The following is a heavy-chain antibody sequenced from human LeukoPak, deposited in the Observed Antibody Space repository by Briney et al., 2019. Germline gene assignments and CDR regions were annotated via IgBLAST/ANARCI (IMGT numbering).Heavy chain of an antibody. CDR2: IIGSGGST. CDR3: AKGLLRLGELSLHYFDY. D-gene: IGHD3-16*02. J-gene: IGHJ4*02. V-gene: IGHV3-23*01. Sequence: RGSLRLSCAASGFTFISYATSSVRQAPRKGLAWVSPIIGSGGSTYYADSVKGRFTISRDNSKNTLYLQMNSLRAEDTAVYYCAKGLLRLGELSLHYFDYWGQGTLVTVSS. CDR1: GFTFISYA.